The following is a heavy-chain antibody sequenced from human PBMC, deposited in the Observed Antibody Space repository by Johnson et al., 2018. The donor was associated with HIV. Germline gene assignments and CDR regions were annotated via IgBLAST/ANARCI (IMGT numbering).Heavy chain of an antibody. CDR2: IRYDGSNQ. CDR3: ARAYYTFWSGYDAFDI. V-gene: IGHV3-30*02. CDR1: RFTFSTYG. Sequence: QVQLVESGGGVVQPGGSLRLSCAASRFTFSTYGMHWVRQAPGKGLEWVAFIRYDGSNQYYADSVKGRFTISRDNAKNSLYLQMNSLRAEDTAVYYCARAYYTFWSGYDAFDIWGQGTMVTVSS. D-gene: IGHD3-3*01. J-gene: IGHJ3*02.